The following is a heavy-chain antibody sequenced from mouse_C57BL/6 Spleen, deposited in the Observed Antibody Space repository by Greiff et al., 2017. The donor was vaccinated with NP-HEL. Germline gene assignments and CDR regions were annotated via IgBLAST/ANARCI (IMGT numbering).Heavy chain of an antibody. CDR1: GYTFTDYY. D-gene: IGHD1-1*01. J-gene: IGHJ2*01. CDR2: IGPGSGSP. V-gene: IGHV1-77*01. CDR3: AITTVFPDFDY. Sequence: QVQLQQSGAELVKPGASVKISCTASGYTFTDYYITWVKQRPGQGLEWIGKIGPGSGSPYYNEKCKGTATLTADKAYSTAYMQLSSLTSEDSAVYFCAITTVFPDFDYWGQGTTLTVSS.